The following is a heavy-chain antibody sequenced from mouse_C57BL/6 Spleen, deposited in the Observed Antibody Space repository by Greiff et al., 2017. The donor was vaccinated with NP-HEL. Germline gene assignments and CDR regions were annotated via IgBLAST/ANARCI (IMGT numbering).Heavy chain of an antibody. V-gene: IGHV1-52*01. CDR1: GYTFTSYW. Sequence: QVQLQQPGAELVRPGSSVKLSCKASGYTFTSYWMHWVKQRPIQGLEWIGNIDPSDSETHYNQKFKDKATLTVDKSSSTAYMQLSSLTSEDSAVYYCARGGDYYGSSYGWFAYWGQGTLVTVSA. J-gene: IGHJ3*01. CDR2: IDPSDSET. D-gene: IGHD1-1*01. CDR3: ARGGDYYGSSYGWFAY.